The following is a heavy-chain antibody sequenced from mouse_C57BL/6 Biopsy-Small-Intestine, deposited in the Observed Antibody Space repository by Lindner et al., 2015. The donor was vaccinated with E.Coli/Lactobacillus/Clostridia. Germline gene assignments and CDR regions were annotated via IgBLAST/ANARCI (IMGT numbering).Heavy chain of an antibody. J-gene: IGHJ2*01. CDR1: GYTFTTYW. V-gene: IGHV1-7*01. CDR3: ARGYYGSSYDLDFDY. D-gene: IGHD1-1*01. Sequence: VQLQESGAELAKPGASVKLSCKASGYTFTTYWMHWVKQRPGQGLEWIGYINPSSGYTKYNQKFKDKATLTADKSSSTAYMQLSSLTYDDSAVYYCARGYYGSSYDLDFDYWGQGTTLTVSS. CDR2: INPSSGYT.